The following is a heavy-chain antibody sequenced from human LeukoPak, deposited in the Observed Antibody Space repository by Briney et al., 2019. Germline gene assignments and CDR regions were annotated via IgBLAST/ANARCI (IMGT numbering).Heavy chain of an antibody. Sequence: PSETLSLTCTVSGGSISSYYWSWIRQPPGKGLEWLGYIYYSGSTNYNPSLKSRVTISVDTSKNQFSLKLSSVTAADTAVYYCARESTYYFDYWGQGTLVTVSS. CDR2: IYYSGST. J-gene: IGHJ4*02. V-gene: IGHV4-59*12. CDR1: GGSISSYY. CDR3: ARESTYYFDY. D-gene: IGHD2-2*01.